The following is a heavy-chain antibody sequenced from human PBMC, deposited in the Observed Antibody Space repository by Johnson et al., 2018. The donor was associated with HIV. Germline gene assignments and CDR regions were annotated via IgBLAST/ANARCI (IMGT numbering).Heavy chain of an antibody. CDR2: ISYDGSNK. CDR3: AREGDAFDI. J-gene: IGHJ3*02. V-gene: IGHV3-30*04. Sequence: QVQLVESGGGLVKPGGSLRLSCAASGFTFSSYAMHWVRQAPGKGLEWVAVISYDGSNKYYADSVKGRFTISRDNSKNTLYLQMNSLRAEDTAVYYCAREGDAFDIWGQGTMVTVSS. CDR1: GFTFSSYA.